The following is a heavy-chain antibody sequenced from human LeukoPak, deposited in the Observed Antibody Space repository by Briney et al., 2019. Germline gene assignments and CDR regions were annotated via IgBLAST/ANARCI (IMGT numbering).Heavy chain of an antibody. CDR1: GFTFSSYW. CDR2: ISSSGSTI. D-gene: IGHD2-15*01. Sequence: GGSLRLSCAASGFTFSSYWMNWVRQASGKGLEWVSYISSSGSTIYYADSVKGRFTISRDNAKNSLYLQMNSLRAEDTAVYYCARLHSVGLMDVWGKGTTVTVSS. J-gene: IGHJ6*03. CDR3: ARLHSVGLMDV. V-gene: IGHV3-48*04.